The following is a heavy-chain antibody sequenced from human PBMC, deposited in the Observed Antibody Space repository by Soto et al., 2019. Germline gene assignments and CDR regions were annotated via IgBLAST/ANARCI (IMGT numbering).Heavy chain of an antibody. CDR1: GFKISSSS. CDR3: AREYGGNSYYYYGMDV. CDR2: ISDSGSNT. Sequence: EVQLVESGGGLVQPGGSLRLSCAAFGFKISSSSMNWVRQAPGRGLEWVAYISDSGSNTLYADSVKGRFTVSRDTAKNSLYLQMNSLRAEDTAVYYCAREYGGNSYYYYGMDVWGQGTTVTVSS. D-gene: IGHD2-21*02. J-gene: IGHJ6*02. V-gene: IGHV3-48*01.